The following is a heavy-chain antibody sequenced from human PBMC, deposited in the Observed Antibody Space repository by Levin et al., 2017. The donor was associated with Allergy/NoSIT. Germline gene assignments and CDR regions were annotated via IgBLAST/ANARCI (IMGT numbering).Heavy chain of an antibody. D-gene: IGHD3-10*01. J-gene: IGHJ4*02. CDR1: GVTVFNNY. Sequence: GESLKISCTASGVTVFNNYFMWVRQAPGKGLEWVSHIYSGGGTNYADSVKGRFSVSRDNSKNTVYLQMYSLRADDTAVYYCGRDGPGGGHWGPGTQVTVSS. V-gene: IGHV3-66*01. CDR2: IYSGGGT. CDR3: GRDGPGGGH.